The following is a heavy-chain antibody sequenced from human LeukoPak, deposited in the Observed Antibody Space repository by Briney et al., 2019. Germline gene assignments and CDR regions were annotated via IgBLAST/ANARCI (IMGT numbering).Heavy chain of an antibody. J-gene: IGHJ3*02. V-gene: IGHV1-8*01. CDR3: ARVYCSGGSCYHDAFDI. CDR1: GYTFTSYD. Sequence: ASVKVSCKASGYTFTSYDINWVRQATGQGLEWMGWMNPNSGNTGYAQKFQGRVTMTRNTSINTAYMELSSLRSEDTAVYYCARVYCSGGSCYHDAFDIWGQGTMVTVSS. CDR2: MNPNSGNT. D-gene: IGHD2-15*01.